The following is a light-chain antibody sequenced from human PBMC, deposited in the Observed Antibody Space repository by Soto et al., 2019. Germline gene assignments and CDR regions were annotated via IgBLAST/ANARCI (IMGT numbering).Light chain of an antibody. J-gene: IGKJ1*01. V-gene: IGKV1-39*01. Sequence: DIHMTQSPSSLSASVGDTVTITCRASQNIDMYLNWYQQKPGKAPRVLISGASNLQSGVPSRFSGSGSGTDFTLTISSLQSEDFASYFCQHPFNSPPWTFGQGTQVDIK. CDR3: QHPFNSPPWT. CDR2: GAS. CDR1: QNIDMY.